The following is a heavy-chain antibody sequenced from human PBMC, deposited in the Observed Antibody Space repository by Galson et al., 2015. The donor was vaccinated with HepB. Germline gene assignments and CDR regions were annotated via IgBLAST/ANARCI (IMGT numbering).Heavy chain of an antibody. D-gene: IGHD3-16*02. CDR2: FDPEDGET. J-gene: IGHJ3*02. CDR1: GYTLTELS. CDR3: ATGWAITFGGVIVFDAFDI. V-gene: IGHV1-24*01. Sequence: SVKVSCKVSGYTLTELSMHWVRQAPGKGLEWMGGFDPEDGETIYAQKFQGRVTMTEDTSTDTAYMELSSLRSEDTAVYYCATGWAITFGGVIVFDAFDIWGQGTMVTVSS.